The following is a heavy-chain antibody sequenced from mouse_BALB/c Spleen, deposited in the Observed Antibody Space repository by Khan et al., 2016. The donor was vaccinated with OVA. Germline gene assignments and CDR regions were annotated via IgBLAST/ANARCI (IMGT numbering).Heavy chain of an antibody. J-gene: IGHJ4*01. CDR2: IDPANGNT. V-gene: IGHV14-3*02. Sequence: MQLQQAGAETVKPGASVKLSCTSSGFNIKDTYVHWVNQRPEQGLEWSGRIDPANGNTKCDPKIQDKATITADTSSNTAYLPLSRLTSEEAAVFYCACAFLRYAFDYWGQGTAVTVSS. CDR3: ACAFLRYAFDY. CDR1: GFNIKDTY.